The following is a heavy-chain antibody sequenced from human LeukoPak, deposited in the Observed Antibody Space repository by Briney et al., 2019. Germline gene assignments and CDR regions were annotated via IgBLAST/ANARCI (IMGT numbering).Heavy chain of an antibody. J-gene: IGHJ4*02. Sequence: SETLSLTCTVSGGSISSSSYYWGWIRQPPGKGLEWIGSIYYSGSTYYNPSLKSRVTISVDTSKNQFSLKLSSVTAADTAVYYCARREGPIALEDYWGQGTLVTVSS. D-gene: IGHD6-13*01. CDR2: IYYSGST. V-gene: IGHV4-39*01. CDR1: GGSISSSSYY. CDR3: ARREGPIALEDY.